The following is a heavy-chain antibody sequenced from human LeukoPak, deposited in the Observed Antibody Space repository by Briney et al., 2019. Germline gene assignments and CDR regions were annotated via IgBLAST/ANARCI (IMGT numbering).Heavy chain of an antibody. CDR3: ARSHYYDSSGYSYYFDY. Sequence: GGSLRLSCAASGFTFTNSGMHWVRQAPGRGLEWVAFIQFHGSDIFYADSVKGRFTISRGNSKNTLYVQMNSLRAEDTAVYYCARSHYYDSSGYSYYFDYWGQGTLVTVSS. D-gene: IGHD3-22*01. CDR2: IQFHGSDI. CDR1: GFTFTNSG. J-gene: IGHJ4*02. V-gene: IGHV3-30*02.